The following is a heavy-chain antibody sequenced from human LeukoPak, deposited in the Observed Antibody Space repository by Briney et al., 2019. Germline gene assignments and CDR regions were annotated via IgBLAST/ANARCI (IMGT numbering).Heavy chain of an antibody. CDR2: IYYTGSS. Sequence: SETLSLTCSVSGGSINGFYWNWIRQAPGKGLDWMGYIYYTGSSDYCPSLKSRLIFSIDTSKNQFSLTLRSVTAADTAVYYCARASGTGSLRFDPCGQGVPVIVSS. CDR1: GGSINGFY. CDR3: ARASGTGSLRFDP. V-gene: IGHV4-59*01. J-gene: IGHJ5*02. D-gene: IGHD3-10*01.